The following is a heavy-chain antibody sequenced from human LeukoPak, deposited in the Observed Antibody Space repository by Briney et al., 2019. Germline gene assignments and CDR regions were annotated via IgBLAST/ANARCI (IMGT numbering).Heavy chain of an antibody. J-gene: IGHJ6*02. CDR2: IYYSGST. CDR1: GGSISSSSYY. D-gene: IGHD6-19*01. V-gene: IGHV4-39*01. CDR3: ASLSSGWYYYYYGMDV. Sequence: SETLSLTCTVSGGSISSSSYYWGWLRQPPGKGLEWIGSIYYSGSTYYNPSLKSRVTISVDTSKNQFSLKLSSVTAADTAVYYCASLSSGWYYYYYGMDVWGQGTTVTVSS.